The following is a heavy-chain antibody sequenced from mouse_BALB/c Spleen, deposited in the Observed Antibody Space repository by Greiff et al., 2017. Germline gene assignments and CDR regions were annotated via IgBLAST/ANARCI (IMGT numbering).Heavy chain of an antibody. V-gene: IGHV5-12-1*01. J-gene: IGHJ2*01. Sequence: EVRGVESGGGLVKPGGSLKLSCAASGFAFSSYDMSWVRQTPEKRLEWVAYISSGGGSTYYPDTVKGRFTISRDNAKNTLYLQMSSLKSEDTAMYYCARHHYYGSSYGYFDYWGQGTTLTVSS. CDR3: ARHHYYGSSYGYFDY. CDR2: ISSGGGST. CDR1: GFAFSSYD. D-gene: IGHD1-1*01.